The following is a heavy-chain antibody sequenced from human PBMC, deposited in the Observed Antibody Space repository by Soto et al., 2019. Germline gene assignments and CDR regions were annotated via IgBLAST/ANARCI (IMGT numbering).Heavy chain of an antibody. V-gene: IGHV1-69*08. D-gene: IGHD2-15*01. CDR1: GGTFTTDT. J-gene: IGHJ6*03. CDR3: AREEGSYNIATFPFYHLDV. CDR2: IIPILGTG. Sequence: QVQLVQSGPEVTKSGSSGKVSCKLSGGTFTTDTISWLRRAPGQGLEWMGRIIPILGTGNYSQKFQGRVTITQDKSTNTRYMEVRSLTSEDTAVYYCAREEGSYNIATFPFYHLDVWGNGITVTVSS.